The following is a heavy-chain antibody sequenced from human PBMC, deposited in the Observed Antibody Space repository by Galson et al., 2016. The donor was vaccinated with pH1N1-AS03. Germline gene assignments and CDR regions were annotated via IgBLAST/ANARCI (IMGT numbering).Heavy chain of an antibody. CDR3: AVLPVSATAPLYYFDL. CDR1: GYSFISYW. J-gene: IGHJ4*02. V-gene: IGHV5-51*01. Sequence: QSGAEVKKPGESLKISCKGSGYSFISYWIGWVRQMPGKGLELLGIIYPSDSDIRYRPSFQGQITISVYKTITTAFLQWTSLKPSDTGRYYCAVLPVSATAPLYYFDLWGQVPLVPVPS. D-gene: IGHD2-15*01. CDR2: IYPSDSDI.